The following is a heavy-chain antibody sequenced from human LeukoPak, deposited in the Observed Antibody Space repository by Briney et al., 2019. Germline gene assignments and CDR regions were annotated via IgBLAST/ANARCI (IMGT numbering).Heavy chain of an antibody. V-gene: IGHV1-69*05. Sequence: ASVKVSCKASGGTFSSYAISWVRQAPGQGLEWMGGIIPIFGTANYAQKFQGRVTITRDTSASTAYMELSSLRSEDTAVYYCATQVVALDYWGQGTLVTVSS. J-gene: IGHJ4*02. CDR2: IIPIFGTA. CDR1: GGTFSSYA. D-gene: IGHD3-22*01. CDR3: ATQVVALDY.